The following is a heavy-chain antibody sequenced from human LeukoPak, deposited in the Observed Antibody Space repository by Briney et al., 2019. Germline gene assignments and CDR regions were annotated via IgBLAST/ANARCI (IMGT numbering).Heavy chain of an antibody. CDR2: ISGSGGST. V-gene: IGHV3-23*01. CDR3: AKDSARYGSGSYPWFDP. Sequence: PGGSLRLSCAASGFTFSSYAVSWVRQAPGKGLEWVSVISGSGGSTYYADSVKGRFTISRDNSKNTLYLQMNSLRAEDTAVYYCAKDSARYGSGSYPWFDPWGQGTLVTVSS. D-gene: IGHD3-10*01. J-gene: IGHJ5*02. CDR1: GFTFSSYA.